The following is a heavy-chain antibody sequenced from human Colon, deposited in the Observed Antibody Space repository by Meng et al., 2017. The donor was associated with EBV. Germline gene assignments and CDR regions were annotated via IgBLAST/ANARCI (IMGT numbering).Heavy chain of an antibody. J-gene: IGHJ4*02. Sequence: QPRESGPGRVEPAGTLSPTCAVSGASISSNNWWSWVRQPPGKGLEWIGEIYHGGNTNYNPSLKSRVTISVDRSNDQFSLSLSSVTAADTAVYYCARGNAYNAPSFDYWGQGTLVTVSS. CDR2: IYHGGNT. D-gene: IGHD5-24*01. CDR1: GASISSNNW. V-gene: IGHV4-4*02. CDR3: ARGNAYNAPSFDY.